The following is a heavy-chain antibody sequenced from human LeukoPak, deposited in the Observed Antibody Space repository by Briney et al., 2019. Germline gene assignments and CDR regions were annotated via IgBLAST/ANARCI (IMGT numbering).Heavy chain of an antibody. D-gene: IGHD4-17*01. J-gene: IGHJ4*02. CDR3: AKDLYGDYVVDY. CDR1: GFTFSSYA. Sequence: HTGGSLRLSCAASGFTFSSYARYWVRQAPGEGLEWVSGISGSGGSTYYADSVKGRFTISRDNSKNTLYLQKNSLRAEDTAVYYCAKDLYGDYVVDYWGQGTLVTVSS. V-gene: IGHV3-23*01. CDR2: ISGSGGST.